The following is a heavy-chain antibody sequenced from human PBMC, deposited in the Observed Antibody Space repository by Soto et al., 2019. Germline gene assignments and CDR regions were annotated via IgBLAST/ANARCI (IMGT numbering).Heavy chain of an antibody. Sequence: SVKVSCKASGGTFSSYGISWVRQAPGQGLEWMGGIIPIFGTANYAQKFQGRVTITADESTSTAYMELSSLRSEDTAVYYCARSGGAKYYYDSSGYRIDYFDYWGQGTLVTVSS. CDR2: IIPIFGTA. CDR1: GGTFSSYG. J-gene: IGHJ4*02. V-gene: IGHV1-69*13. CDR3: ARSGGAKYYYDSSGYRIDYFDY. D-gene: IGHD3-22*01.